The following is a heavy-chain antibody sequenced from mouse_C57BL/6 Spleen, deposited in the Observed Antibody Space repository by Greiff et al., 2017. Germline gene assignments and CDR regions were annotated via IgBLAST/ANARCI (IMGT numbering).Heavy chain of an antibody. Sequence: EVKLMESGGGLVQPGGSLKLSCAASGFTFSDYYMYWVRQTPEKRLEWVAYISNGGGSTYYPDTVKGRFTISRDNAKNTLYLQMSRLKSEDTAMYYCARLYYGSSYVGYFDVWGTGTTVTVSS. CDR1: GFTFSDYY. D-gene: IGHD1-1*01. CDR2: ISNGGGST. V-gene: IGHV5-12*01. CDR3: ARLYYGSSYVGYFDV. J-gene: IGHJ1*03.